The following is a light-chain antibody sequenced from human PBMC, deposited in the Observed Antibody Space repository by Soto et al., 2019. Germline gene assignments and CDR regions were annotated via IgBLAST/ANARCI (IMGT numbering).Light chain of an antibody. CDR1: QTVNSN. CDR3: QQYNNWPPLT. CDR2: GAS. J-gene: IGKJ4*01. V-gene: IGKV3D-15*01. Sequence: EIEMTQSPATLSVSPGERATLSCRASQTVNSNLAWYQKKPGQAPRLLIYGASTRAPGIPARFSGSGSGTEFTLTISSLQSEDFAVYYCQQYNNWPPLTVGGGTKVDIK.